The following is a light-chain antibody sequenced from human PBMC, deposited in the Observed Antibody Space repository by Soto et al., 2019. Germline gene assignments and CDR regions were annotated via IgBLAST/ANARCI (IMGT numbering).Light chain of an antibody. J-gene: IGKJ1*01. Sequence: DIQMTPSPSSLSASVGDRVTISCRASQSSRNDGSWYQQKPGTAPQLLIRAASTLQSGVPSRFSGSGSGTAFTLTISSRQIEDFATYFCQQTDSTPQTFGQGTNVEI. CDR1: QSSRND. CDR2: AAS. V-gene: IGKV1-39*01. CDR3: QQTDSTPQT.